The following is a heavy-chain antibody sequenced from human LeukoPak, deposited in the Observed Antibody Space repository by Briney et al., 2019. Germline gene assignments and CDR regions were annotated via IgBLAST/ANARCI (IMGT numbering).Heavy chain of an antibody. CDR2: INHSGST. D-gene: IGHD2-8*01. J-gene: IGHJ4*02. CDR1: GGSFSGYY. CDR3: ARLMVHTRPYGY. V-gene: IGHV4-34*01. Sequence: SETLSLTCAVYGGSFSGYYWSWIRQPPGKGLEWIGEINHSGSTNYNPSLKSRVTISVDTSKNQFSLKLSSVTAADTAVYYCARLMVHTRPYGYWGQGTLVTVSS.